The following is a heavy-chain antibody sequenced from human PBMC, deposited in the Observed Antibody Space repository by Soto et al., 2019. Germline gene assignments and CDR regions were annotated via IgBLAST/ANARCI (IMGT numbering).Heavy chain of an antibody. D-gene: IGHD3-9*01. CDR3: ARDPSYYDILTGYYSYNWFDP. V-gene: IGHV1-18*04. J-gene: IGHJ5*02. CDR1: GYTFTSYG. Sequence: QVQLVQSGAEVKKPGASVKVSCKASGYTFTSYGISWVRQAPGQGLEWMGWISAYNGNTNYAQKLKGRVTMTTDTSTSTAYMELRSLRSDDTAVYYCARDPSYYDILTGYYSYNWFDPWGQGTLVTVSS. CDR2: ISAYNGNT.